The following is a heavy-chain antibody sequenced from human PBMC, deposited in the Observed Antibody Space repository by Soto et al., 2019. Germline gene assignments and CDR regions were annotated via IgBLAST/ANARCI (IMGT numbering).Heavy chain of an antibody. Sequence: PVGSLRLSCAASGFTFVNYWMNWVRQAPGKGLEWVGNIKLDGSDQYYVDSVKGRFTISRDNAKNSLYLQMNSLRAEDTALYYCASGYCSGGSCSGPYYYYGMDVWGQGTTVTSP. D-gene: IGHD2-15*01. CDR3: ASGYCSGGSCSGPYYYYGMDV. V-gene: IGHV3-7*03. J-gene: IGHJ6*02. CDR1: GFTFVNYW. CDR2: IKLDGSDQ.